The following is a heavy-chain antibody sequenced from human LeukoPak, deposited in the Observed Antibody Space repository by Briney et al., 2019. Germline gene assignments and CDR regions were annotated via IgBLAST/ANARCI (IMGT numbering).Heavy chain of an antibody. V-gene: IGHV5-51*01. D-gene: IGHD6-19*01. CDR3: ARTGYSSGWYWGYFDY. J-gene: IGHJ4*02. CDR1: RYSFTSYW. Sequence: GESLKISCKGSRYSFTSYWIGWVRQMPGKGLEWMGIIYPGDSDTRYSPSFQGQVTISADKSISTAYLQWSSLKASDTAMYYCARTGYSSGWYWGYFDYWGQGTLVTVSS. CDR2: IYPGDSDT.